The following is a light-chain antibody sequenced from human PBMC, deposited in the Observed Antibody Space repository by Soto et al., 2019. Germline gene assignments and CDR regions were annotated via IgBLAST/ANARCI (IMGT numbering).Light chain of an antibody. CDR3: QQSNSTTWT. V-gene: IGKV3D-7*01. J-gene: IGKJ1*01. CDR2: GAY. CDR1: QSVSSSH. Sequence: SRQSVSSSHLAWYQQKPGQAPMLLIDGAYTRATSIPARFSGSGSETHFTLTSSSLQHDDVATYSCQQSNSTTWTFGQGTKVDIK.